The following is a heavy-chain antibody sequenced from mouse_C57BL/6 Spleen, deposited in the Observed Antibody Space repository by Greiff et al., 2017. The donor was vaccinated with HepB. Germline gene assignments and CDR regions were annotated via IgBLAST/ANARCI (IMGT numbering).Heavy chain of an antibody. Sequence: QVQLQQPGAELVMPGASVKLSCKASGYTFTSYWMHWVKQRPGQGLEWIGEIDPSDSYTNYNQKFKGKSTLTVDKSSSTAYMQLSSLTSEDSAVYYCARDPITTVVGFDYWGQGTTLTVSS. J-gene: IGHJ2*01. CDR1: GYTFTSYW. CDR3: ARDPITTVVGFDY. V-gene: IGHV1-69*01. D-gene: IGHD1-1*02. CDR2: IDPSDSYT.